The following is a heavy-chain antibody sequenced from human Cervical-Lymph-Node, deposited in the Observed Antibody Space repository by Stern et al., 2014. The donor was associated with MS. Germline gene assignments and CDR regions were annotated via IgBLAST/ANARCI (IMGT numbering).Heavy chain of an antibody. CDR1: GFTFTSYT. CDR3: ARFTTVTPGDALDL. J-gene: IGHJ3*01. V-gene: IGHV3-21*01. D-gene: IGHD4-17*01. Sequence: EDQLVESGGGLVKPGGSLRLSCAASGFTFTSYTFNWVRQAPGKGLEWLSSISPSGSHIFYADSVKDRFTISRENANNSLYLQMNSLRAEDTALYYCARFTTVTPGDALDLWGQGTVVTVSS. CDR2: ISPSGSHI.